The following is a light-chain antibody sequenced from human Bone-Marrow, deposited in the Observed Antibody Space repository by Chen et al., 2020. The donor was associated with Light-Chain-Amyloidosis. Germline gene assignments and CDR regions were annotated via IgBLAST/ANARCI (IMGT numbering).Light chain of an antibody. Sequence: SYELTQPPSVSVSPGQTARFTCSGDDLLTQYAYWYQQKPGQAPGLVIHRDTERPSGISERLPGSSSGTTTTLTISGVQEEDEADYHCQSADSSGTYEVIFGGGTKLTVL. CDR2: RDT. CDR1: DLLTQY. V-gene: IGLV3-25*03. J-gene: IGLJ2*01. CDR3: QSADSSGTYEVI.